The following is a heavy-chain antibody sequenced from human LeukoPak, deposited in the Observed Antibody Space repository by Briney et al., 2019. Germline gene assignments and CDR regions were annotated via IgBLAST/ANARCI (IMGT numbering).Heavy chain of an antibody. D-gene: IGHD2-8*01. J-gene: IGHJ5*02. V-gene: IGHV3-48*03. CDR1: GFTFSSFE. Sequence: PGGSLRLSCAASGFTFSSFEMHWVRQAPGKGLEWVLYISDSGDIKLYADSVKGRFTITRDNAENSLYLQVNSLRAEDTAVYFCVREGVGPETWFDPWGQGTLVTVSS. CDR2: ISDSGDIK. CDR3: VREGVGPETWFDP.